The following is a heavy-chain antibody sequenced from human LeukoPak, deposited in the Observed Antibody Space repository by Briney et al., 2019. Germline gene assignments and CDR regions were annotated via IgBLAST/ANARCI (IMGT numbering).Heavy chain of an antibody. V-gene: IGHV3-73*01. CDR3: TRRHYGDYVVDN. CDR1: GFTFNGSA. D-gene: IGHD4-17*01. J-gene: IGHJ4*02. Sequence: PGGSLKLSCATSGFTFNGSALHWVRQASGQGLEWVGRIRSKAHRYATAYAASVKGRFTVSRDESKNMAYLQMNSLKTEDTAIYYCTRRHYGDYVVDNWGQGTLVTVSS. CDR2: IRSKAHRYAT.